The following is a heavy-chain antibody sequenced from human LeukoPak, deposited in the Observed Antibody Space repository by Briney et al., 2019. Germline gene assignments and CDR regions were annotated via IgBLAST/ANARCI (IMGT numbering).Heavy chain of an antibody. CDR1: GFTFSNYG. CDR2: ISHDGSNN. D-gene: IGHD2-15*01. J-gene: IGHJ4*02. Sequence: GRSLRLSCAASGFTFSNYGMHWVRQAPGKGLEWVVVISHDGSNNNYADSVKGRFTISRDNSKNTLYLQMNSLRPEDTAVYYCAKVRVGTAHFDYWGQGTLVAVSS. CDR3: AKVRVGTAHFDY. V-gene: IGHV3-30*18.